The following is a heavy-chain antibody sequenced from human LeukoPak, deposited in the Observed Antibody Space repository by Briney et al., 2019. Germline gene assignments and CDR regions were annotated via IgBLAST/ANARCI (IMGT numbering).Heavy chain of an antibody. J-gene: IGHJ3*02. V-gene: IGHV4-59*11. CDR1: DDSFSSHY. Sequence: SETLSLTCAVSDDSFSSHYWTWIRQPPGKGLEWIGYISYIGSTNYNPSLKSRVTILIDTSKNQFSLKLSSVTAADTAVYYCARDLVTVTKGFDIWGQGTMVSVSS. CDR3: ARDLVTVTKGFDI. D-gene: IGHD4-17*01. CDR2: ISYIGST.